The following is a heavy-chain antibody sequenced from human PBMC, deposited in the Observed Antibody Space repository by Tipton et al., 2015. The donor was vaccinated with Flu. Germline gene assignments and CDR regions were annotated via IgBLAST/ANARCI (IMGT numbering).Heavy chain of an antibody. D-gene: IGHD4-17*01. CDR2: VYYSGST. V-gene: IGHV4-59*05. Sequence: TLSLTCTVSGGSISSYYWSWIRQPPGKGLEWIGSVYYSGSTYYNPSLKSRVTISVDTSKNQFSLTLTSVTAADTAVYYCARPTVTAGFDPWGQGTLVTVSS. CDR1: GGSISSYY. CDR3: ARPTVTAGFDP. J-gene: IGHJ5*02.